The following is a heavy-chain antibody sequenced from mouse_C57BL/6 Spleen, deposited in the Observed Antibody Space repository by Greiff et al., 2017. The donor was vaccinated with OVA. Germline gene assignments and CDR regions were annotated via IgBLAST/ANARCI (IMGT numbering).Heavy chain of an antibody. CDR2: IYPRSGNT. CDR1: GYTFTSYG. J-gene: IGHJ2*01. D-gene: IGHD4-1*02. CDR3: ARGTQLGRSYFDY. Sequence: QVQLQQSGAELARPGASVKLSCKASGYTFTSYGISWVKQRTGQGLEWIGEIYPRSGNTYYNEKFKGKATLTADKSSSTAYMELRSLTSEDSAVYFGARGTQLGRSYFDYWGQGTTLTVSS. V-gene: IGHV1-81*01.